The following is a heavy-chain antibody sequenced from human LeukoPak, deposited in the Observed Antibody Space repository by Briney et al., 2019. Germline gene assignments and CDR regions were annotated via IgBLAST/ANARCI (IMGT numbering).Heavy chain of an antibody. D-gene: IGHD5-24*01. CDR1: GGSISGSSYY. CDR2: IYYSGST. CDR3: ARVEMATAY. J-gene: IGHJ4*02. V-gene: IGHV4-39*01. Sequence: PSETLSLTCTVSGGSISGSSYYWGWIRQPPGKGLEWIGSIYYSGSTYYNPSLKSRVTISVDTSKNQFSLKLSSVTAADTAVYYCARVEMATAYWGQGTLVTVSS.